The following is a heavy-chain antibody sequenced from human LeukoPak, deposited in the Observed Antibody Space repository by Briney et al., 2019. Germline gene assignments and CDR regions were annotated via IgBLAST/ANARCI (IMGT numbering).Heavy chain of an antibody. CDR1: GCTLTELS. D-gene: IGHD5-18*01. CDR2: FDPEDGET. CDR3: ATRGLRYSYGLEIDY. V-gene: IGHV1-24*01. Sequence: GASVKVSCKVSGCTLTELSMHWVRQAPGKGLEWMGGFDPEDGETIYAQKFQGRVTMTEDTSTDTAYMELSSLRSEDTAVYYCATRGLRYSYGLEIDYWGQGTLVTVSS. J-gene: IGHJ4*02.